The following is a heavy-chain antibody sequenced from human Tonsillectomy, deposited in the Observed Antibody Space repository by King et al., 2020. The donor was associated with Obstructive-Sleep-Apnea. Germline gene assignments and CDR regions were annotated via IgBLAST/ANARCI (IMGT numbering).Heavy chain of an antibody. Sequence: GQLVQSGAEVKKPGASVKVSCKASGYTFTSYDINWVRQATGQGLEWMGWMNPNSGNTGYAQKFQGRVTMTRNTSISTAYMELSSLRSEDTAVYYCAFVSDDSSSPWDWFDPWGQGTLVTVSS. CDR3: AFVSDDSSSPWDWFDP. J-gene: IGHJ5*02. V-gene: IGHV1-8*01. CDR2: MNPNSGNT. CDR1: GYTFTSYD. D-gene: IGHD6-13*01.